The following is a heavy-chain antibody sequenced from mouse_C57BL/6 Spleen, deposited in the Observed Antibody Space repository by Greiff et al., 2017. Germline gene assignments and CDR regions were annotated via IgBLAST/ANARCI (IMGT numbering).Heavy chain of an antibody. CDR3: ARGRYDSTNWYVDV. Sequence: QVQLQQPGAELVKPGASVKMSCKASGYTFTSYWITWVKQRPGQGLEWIGDIYPGSGSTNYNEKFKSKATLTVDTSSSTAYMQLSSLTSEDAAVYYGARGRYDSTNWYVDVWGTGTTVTVSS. CDR2: IYPGSGST. J-gene: IGHJ1*03. D-gene: IGHD2-3*01. CDR1: GYTFTSYW. V-gene: IGHV1-55*01.